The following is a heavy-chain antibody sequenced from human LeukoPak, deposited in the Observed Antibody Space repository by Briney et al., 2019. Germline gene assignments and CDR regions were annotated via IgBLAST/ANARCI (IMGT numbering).Heavy chain of an antibody. J-gene: IGHJ4*02. V-gene: IGHV3-30*02. CDR2: IRYDGSNK. Sequence: GGSLRLSCAASGFTFSSYAMHWVRQAPGKGLEWVAFIRYDGSNKYYADSVKGRFTISRDNSKNMMYLQMNSLRREDTAVYYCAKERREKFVSSGGIVVVPTAAFDYWGQGTLVTVSS. CDR1: GFTFSSYA. CDR3: AKERREKFVSSGGIVVVPTAAFDY. D-gene: IGHD2-2*01.